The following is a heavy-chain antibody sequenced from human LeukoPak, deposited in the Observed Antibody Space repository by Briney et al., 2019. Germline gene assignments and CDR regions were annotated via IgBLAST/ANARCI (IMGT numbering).Heavy chain of an antibody. V-gene: IGHV4-38-2*02. J-gene: IGHJ3*02. CDR1: GYSISSGYY. Sequence: PSETLSLTCTVSGYSISSGYYWGWIRQPPGKGLEWIGSIYHSGSTYYNPSLKSRVTISVDTSKNQFSLKLSSVTAADTAVYYCAREGGVYGSGRAFDIWGQGTMVTVSS. CDR2: IYHSGST. CDR3: AREGGVYGSGRAFDI. D-gene: IGHD3-10*01.